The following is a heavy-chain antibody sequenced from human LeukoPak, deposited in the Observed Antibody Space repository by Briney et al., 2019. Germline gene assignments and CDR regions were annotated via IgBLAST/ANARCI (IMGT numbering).Heavy chain of an antibody. Sequence: GGSLRLSCAASGFTFSSYAMHWVRQAPGKGLEWVAVISYDGSNKYYADSVKGRFTISRDNAKNSLYLQMNSLRAEDTAVYYCARMGWNDVGYYGMDVWGQGTTVTVSS. CDR1: GFTFSSYA. V-gene: IGHV3-30-3*01. J-gene: IGHJ6*02. CDR3: ARMGWNDVGYYGMDV. D-gene: IGHD1-1*01. CDR2: ISYDGSNK.